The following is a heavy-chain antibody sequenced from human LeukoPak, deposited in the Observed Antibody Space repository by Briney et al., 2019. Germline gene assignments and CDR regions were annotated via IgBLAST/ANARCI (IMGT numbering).Heavy chain of an antibody. CDR2: ISSSSSYI. Sequence: GGSLRLSCAASGFTFSNYGMNWVRQAPGKGLEWVSSISSSSSYIYYADSLKGRFTISRDNAKKSVYLQMNGLRAEDTAVYYCARGALDAATPFDSWGQGTLVTVSS. V-gene: IGHV3-21*01. CDR3: ARGALDAATPFDS. D-gene: IGHD2-15*01. J-gene: IGHJ5*01. CDR1: GFTFSNYG.